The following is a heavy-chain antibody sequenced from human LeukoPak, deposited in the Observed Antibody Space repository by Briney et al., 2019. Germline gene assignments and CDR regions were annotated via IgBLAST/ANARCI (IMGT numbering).Heavy chain of an antibody. J-gene: IGHJ4*02. CDR3: ARVRFYCSGGSCYSRLIDY. D-gene: IGHD2-15*01. V-gene: IGHV4-59*01. CDR2: IYYSGST. Sequence: SETLSLICTVSGGSISSYYWSWIRQPPGKGLEWIGYIYYSGSTNYNPSLKSRVTISVDTSKNQFSLKLSSVTAADTAVYYCARVRFYCSGGSCYSRLIDYWGQGTLVTVSS. CDR1: GGSISSYY.